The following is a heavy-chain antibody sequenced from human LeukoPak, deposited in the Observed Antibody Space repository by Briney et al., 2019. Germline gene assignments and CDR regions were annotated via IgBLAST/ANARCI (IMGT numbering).Heavy chain of an antibody. CDR1: GFTFDDYG. CDR2: INWNGGST. V-gene: IGHV3-20*01. CDR3: ASGGMATNDAFDI. D-gene: IGHD5-12*01. J-gene: IGHJ3*02. Sequence: GGSLRLSCAASGFTFDDYGMSWVREAPGKGLEWVSGINWNGGSTGYADSVKGRFTISRDNAKNSLYLQMNSLRAEDTALYHCASGGMATNDAFDIWGQGTMVTVSS.